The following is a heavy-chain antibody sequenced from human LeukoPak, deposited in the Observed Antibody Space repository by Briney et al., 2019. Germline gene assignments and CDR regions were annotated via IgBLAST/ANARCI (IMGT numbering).Heavy chain of an antibody. V-gene: IGHV3-53*01. CDR3: ARAIHYYGSGSFSYYGMDV. CDR2: IYSGGST. CDR1: GFTVSSNY. J-gene: IGHJ6*02. Sequence: GGSLRLSCAASGFTVSSNYMSWVRQAPGKGLEWVSVIYSGGSTYYADSVRGRFTISRDNSKNTLYLQMNSLRAEDTAVYYCARAIHYYGSGSFSYYGMDVWGQGTTVTVSS. D-gene: IGHD3-10*01.